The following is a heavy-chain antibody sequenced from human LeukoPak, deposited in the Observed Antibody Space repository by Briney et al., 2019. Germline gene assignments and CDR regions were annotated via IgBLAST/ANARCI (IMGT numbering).Heavy chain of an antibody. D-gene: IGHD3-16*01. J-gene: IGHJ4*02. Sequence: GRSLRLSCAASGFTFSSYGMHWVRQAPGKGLEWVAVIWYDGSNKYYADSVKGRFTISRDNSKNTLYLQMNSLRTEDTAVYYCARDSSDYATDYWGQGTLVTVSS. V-gene: IGHV3-33*01. CDR2: IWYDGSNK. CDR1: GFTFSSYG. CDR3: ARDSSDYATDY.